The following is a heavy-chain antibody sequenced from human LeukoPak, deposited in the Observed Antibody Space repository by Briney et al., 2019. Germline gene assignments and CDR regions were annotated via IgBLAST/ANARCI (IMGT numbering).Heavy chain of an antibody. D-gene: IGHD3-10*01. CDR3: ARDLNTRPCGECGY. V-gene: IGHV3-48*04. CDR1: GFTFSSYS. J-gene: IGHJ4*02. Sequence: GGSLRLSCAASGFTFSSYSMNWVRQAPGRGVAWVSYISSSGSTIYYADSVKGRFTISRDNAKNSMYLQMNSLRAEDTAVYYCARDLNTRPCGECGYWGQGTLVTVSS. CDR2: ISSSGSTI.